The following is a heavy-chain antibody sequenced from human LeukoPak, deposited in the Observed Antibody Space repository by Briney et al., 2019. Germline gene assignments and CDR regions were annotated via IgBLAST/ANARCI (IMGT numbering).Heavy chain of an antibody. CDR1: GGTFSSYA. CDR2: IIPILGIA. J-gene: IGHJ5*02. CDR3: AREPKRITMVRGAAGWFDP. D-gene: IGHD3-10*01. V-gene: IGHV1-69*04. Sequence: ASVKVSCKASGGTFSSYAISWVRQAPGQGLEWMGRIIPILGIANYAQKFQGRVTITADKSTSTAYMELSSLRSEDTAVYYCAREPKRITMVRGAAGWFDPWGQGTLVTVSS.